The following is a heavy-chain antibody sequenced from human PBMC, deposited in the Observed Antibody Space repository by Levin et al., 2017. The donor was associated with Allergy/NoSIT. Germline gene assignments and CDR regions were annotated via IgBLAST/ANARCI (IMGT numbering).Heavy chain of an antibody. D-gene: IGHD6-13*01. CDR2: ISGSGGST. J-gene: IGHJ4*02. CDR3: AKLPTPYSSRSGTIFDS. CDR1: GFTFSSYA. Sequence: SGGSLRLSCAASGFTFSSYAMSWVRQAPGKGLEWVSAISGSGGSTYYADSVKGRFTISRDNSKNTLYLQMSSLRAEVSAVYYCAKLPTPYSSRSGTIFDSWGPGPLVTVSS. V-gene: IGHV3-23*01.